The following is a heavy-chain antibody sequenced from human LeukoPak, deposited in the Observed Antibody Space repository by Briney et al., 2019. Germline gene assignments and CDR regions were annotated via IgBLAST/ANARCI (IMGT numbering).Heavy chain of an antibody. CDR3: ARDRRSDNYFDY. J-gene: IGHJ4*02. V-gene: IGHV3-21*01. CDR2: ISSSSSYI. Sequence: GGSLRLSCAASGFTFSSYSTNWVRQAPGKGLEWVSSISSSSSYIYYADSVKGRFTISRDNAKNSLYLQMNSLRAEDTAVYYCARDRRSDNYFDYWGQGTLVTVSS. CDR1: GFTFSSYS.